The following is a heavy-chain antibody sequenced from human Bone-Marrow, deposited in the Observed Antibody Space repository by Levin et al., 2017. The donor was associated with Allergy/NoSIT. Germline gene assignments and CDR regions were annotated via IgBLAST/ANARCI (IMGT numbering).Heavy chain of an antibody. J-gene: IGHJ4*01. D-gene: IGHD3-16*01. Sequence: GGSLRLSCEASGFTFSSHGMHWVRQVPDKGLEWLAVIWYDGSKADYRDSVKGRFTISRDNRKNTLYLQMNSLRVEDTAVYYCARDRAWGTNPFDFWGHGTLVTVSS. CDR3: ARDRAWGTNPFDF. V-gene: IGHV3-33*01. CDR2: IWYDGSKA. CDR1: GFTFSSHG.